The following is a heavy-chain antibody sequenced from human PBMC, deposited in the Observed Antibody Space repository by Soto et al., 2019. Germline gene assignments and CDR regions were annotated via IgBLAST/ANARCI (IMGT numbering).Heavy chain of an antibody. CDR1: GGTFSSYA. CDR3: ARDLRSGGLCSGINCYTNFEY. CDR2: IIAIFGIT. J-gene: IGHJ4*02. D-gene: IGHD2-2*02. V-gene: IGHV1-69*17. Sequence: QVQLVQSGVEVKKPGSSVKVSCKASGGTFSSYAISWVRQAPGQGIEWMGGIIAIFGITNYAQKFQGRVTITADKSTTTAYMELSSLRSEDTAVYYCARDLRSGGLCSGINCYTNFEYWGQGTLVTVSS.